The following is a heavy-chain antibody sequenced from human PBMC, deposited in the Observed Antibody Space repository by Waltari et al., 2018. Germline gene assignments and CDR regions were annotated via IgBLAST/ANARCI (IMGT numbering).Heavy chain of an antibody. J-gene: IGHJ3*02. CDR3: ELYYYDSSGYYRGGDAFDI. D-gene: IGHD3-22*01. CDR2: IYSGGST. V-gene: IGHV3-53*02. Sequence: EVQLVETGGGLIQPGGSLRLSCAASGFTVSSNYMSWVRQAPGKGLEWVSVIYSGGSTDYADSVKGRFTISRDNSKNTLYLQMNSLRAEDTAVYYCELYYYDSSGYYRGGDAFDIWGQGTMVTVSS. CDR1: GFTVSSNY.